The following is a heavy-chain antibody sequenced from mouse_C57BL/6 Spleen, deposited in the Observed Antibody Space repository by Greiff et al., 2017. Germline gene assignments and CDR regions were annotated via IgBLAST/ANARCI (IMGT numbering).Heavy chain of an antibody. CDR3: ARWGYGGD. CDR1: GYTFTSYW. Sequence: QVQLQQPGAELVRPGSSVKLSCKASGYTFTSYWMDWVKQRPGQGLEWIGNIHPSDSETHYNQKFKDKATLTVDKSSSTAYMQLSSRTSEDAAVYYCARWGYGGDWGQGTLVTVSA. D-gene: IGHD1-2*01. J-gene: IGHJ3*01. CDR2: IHPSDSET. V-gene: IGHV1-61*01.